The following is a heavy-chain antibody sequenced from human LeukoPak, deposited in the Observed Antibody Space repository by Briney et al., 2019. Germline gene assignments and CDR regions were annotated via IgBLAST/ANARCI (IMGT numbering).Heavy chain of an antibody. CDR2: INPNSGGA. J-gene: IGHJ4*02. CDR1: GFTFTGYY. Sequence: ASVKVSCKTSGFTFTGYYMHWVRQAPGQGLEWMGRINPNSGGANYAQKFQGRVTMTRDTSISTAYMELSRLRSDDTAVYYCARAPLNSSGWYTGFDYWGQGTLVTVSS. CDR3: ARAPLNSSGWYTGFDY. V-gene: IGHV1-2*06. D-gene: IGHD6-19*01.